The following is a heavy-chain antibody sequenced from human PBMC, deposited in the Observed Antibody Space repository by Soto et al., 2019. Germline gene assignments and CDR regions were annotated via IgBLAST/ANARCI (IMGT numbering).Heavy chain of an antibody. V-gene: IGHV3-30-3*01. Sequence: PGGSLRLSCGASGFTFSNYAMHWVRQAPGKGLEWVAVISYDGSNKYFGDSVKGRFTISRDNSKNTLYLQMNSLRVEDTAVYYCGRDPSGYYFFDYWGQGTLVTVSS. J-gene: IGHJ4*02. CDR1: GFTFSNYA. D-gene: IGHD3-22*01. CDR2: ISYDGSNK. CDR3: GRDPSGYYFFDY.